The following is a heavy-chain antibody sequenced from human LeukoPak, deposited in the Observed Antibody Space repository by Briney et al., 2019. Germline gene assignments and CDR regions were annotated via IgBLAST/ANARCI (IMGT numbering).Heavy chain of an antibody. J-gene: IGHJ6*03. D-gene: IGHD2-21*01. CDR2: IIPIFGTA. CDR3: AREVYCGGDCYLGYYYYMDV. CDR1: GGTFSSYA. V-gene: IGHV1-69*01. Sequence: GSSVKVSCKASGGTFSSYAISWVRQAPGQGLEWMGGIIPIFGTANYAQKFQGRVTITADESTSTAYMELSSLRSEDTAVYYCAREVYCGGDCYLGYYYYMDVWGKGTTVTVSS.